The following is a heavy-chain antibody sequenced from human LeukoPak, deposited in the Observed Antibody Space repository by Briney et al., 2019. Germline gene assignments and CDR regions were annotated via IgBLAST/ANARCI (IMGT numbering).Heavy chain of an antibody. V-gene: IGHV3-23*01. J-gene: IGHJ6*03. CDR2: ISGVGDST. Sequence: PGGSLRLSCAASGFTFSNYGMNWVRQAPGKGLEWVSTISGVGDSTYYAESVKGRFTMSRDNSKNTVYLQMNSLRVEDTAIYYCAKRADGCSGVRCSYCYMDVWGKGTTVTVSS. CDR1: GFTFSNYG. D-gene: IGHD2-15*01. CDR3: AKRADGCSGVRCSYCYMDV.